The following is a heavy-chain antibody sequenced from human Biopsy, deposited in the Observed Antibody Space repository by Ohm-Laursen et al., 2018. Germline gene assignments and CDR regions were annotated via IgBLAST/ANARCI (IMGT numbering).Heavy chain of an antibody. V-gene: IGHV6-1*01. CDR2: TYYRSQWHS. CDR3: ARETPTGIPFNWFDP. D-gene: IGHD1-1*01. J-gene: IGHJ5*02. Sequence: QTLSLTCAISGDSVSNKDAAWNWIRRSPSRGLEWLGRTYYRSQWHSDYAVFVRSRITVKSDTSRNQFSLQLNSVTPDDTAVYFCARETPTGIPFNWFDPWGQGTLVTVSS. CDR1: GDSVSNKDAA.